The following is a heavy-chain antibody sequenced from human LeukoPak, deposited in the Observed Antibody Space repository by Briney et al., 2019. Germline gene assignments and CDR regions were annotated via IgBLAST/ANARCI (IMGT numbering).Heavy chain of an antibody. CDR1: GGTFSSYA. CDR2: IIPIFGTA. D-gene: IGHD3-16*02. V-gene: IGHV1-69*05. CDR3: ARDGLTFGGVIVY. J-gene: IGHJ4*02. Sequence: ASVKVSCKASGGTFSSYAISWVRQAPGQGLEWMGGIIPIFGTANYAQKFQGRVTITTDESTSTAYMELSSLRSEDTAVYYCARDGLTFGGVIVYWGQGTLVTVSS.